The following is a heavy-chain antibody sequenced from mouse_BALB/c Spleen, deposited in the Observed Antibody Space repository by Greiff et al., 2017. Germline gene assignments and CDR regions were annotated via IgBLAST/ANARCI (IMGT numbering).Heavy chain of an antibody. J-gene: IGHJ4*01. CDR1: GFTFSSFG. CDR2: ISSGSSTI. V-gene: IGHV5-17*02. CDR3: ARPAAIYYAMDY. Sequence: EVHLVESGGGLVKPGGSLKLSCAASGFTFSSFGMHWVRQAPEKGLEWVAYISSGSSTIYYADTVKGRFTISRDNPKNTLFLQMTSLRSEDTAMYYCARPAAIYYAMDYWGQGTSVTVSS.